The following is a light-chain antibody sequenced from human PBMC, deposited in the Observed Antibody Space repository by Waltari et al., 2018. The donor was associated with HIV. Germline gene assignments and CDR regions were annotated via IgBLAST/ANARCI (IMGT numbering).Light chain of an antibody. J-gene: IGLJ2*01. CDR2: SNN. CDR1: RSNIGRTT. Sequence: QSELSQPPSASGTPGPSVAISCSGSRSNIGRTTVNWYQQLPGTAPKLLIYSNNQRPSGVPDRFSGSKSGTSASLAITGLQSEDEADYYCALWDDSLNGVLFGGGTKLTVL. CDR3: ALWDDSLNGVL. V-gene: IGLV1-44*01.